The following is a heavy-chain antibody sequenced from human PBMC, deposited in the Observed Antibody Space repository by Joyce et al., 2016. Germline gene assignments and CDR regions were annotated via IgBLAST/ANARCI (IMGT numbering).Heavy chain of an antibody. D-gene: IGHD2-2*01. CDR2: ISHDGTDE. Sequence: QVQLVESGGGVVQPGRSLRLSCSVSGFSFSVYVMHWVRQATGKGLEWVAQISHDGTDEYYADSVKGRLTISRDNSKNTLFLQMNSLRSEDTAIYYCAKDQGSSWPLFDFWGQGTLVTVSS. CDR3: AKDQGSSWPLFDF. CDR1: GFSFSVYV. V-gene: IGHV3-30*18. J-gene: IGHJ4*02.